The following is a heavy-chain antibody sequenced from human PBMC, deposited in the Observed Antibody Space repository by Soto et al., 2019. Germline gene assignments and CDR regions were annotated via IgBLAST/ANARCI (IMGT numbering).Heavy chain of an antibody. J-gene: IGHJ3*02. Sequence: EVQLVESGGGLVQPGGSLRLSCAASGFTFSSYWMSWVRQASGKGLEWVANIKQDGSEKYYVDSVKGRFTISRDNAKNSLYLQMNSLRAEDTAVYYCARTGYSSSSDAFDIWGQGTMVTVSS. D-gene: IGHD6-13*01. CDR1: GFTFSSYW. CDR2: IKQDGSEK. V-gene: IGHV3-7*01. CDR3: ARTGYSSSSDAFDI.